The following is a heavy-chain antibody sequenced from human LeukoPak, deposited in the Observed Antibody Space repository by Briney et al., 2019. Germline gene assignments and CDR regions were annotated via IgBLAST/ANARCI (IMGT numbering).Heavy chain of an antibody. CDR3: AKDVTTGTLALDY. J-gene: IGHJ4*02. Sequence: GGSLRLSCVASGFTFSSYTMHWVRQAPGKGLEYVSAISSNGGSTYYANSMKGRFSISRDNSKNTLYLQMNSLRAEDTAVYYCAKDVTTGTLALDYWGQGTLVTVSS. V-gene: IGHV3-64*01. D-gene: IGHD1-1*01. CDR1: GFTFSSYT. CDR2: ISSNGGST.